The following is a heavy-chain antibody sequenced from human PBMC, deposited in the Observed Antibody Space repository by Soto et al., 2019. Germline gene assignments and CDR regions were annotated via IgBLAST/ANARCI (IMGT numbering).Heavy chain of an antibody. J-gene: IGHJ6*02. Sequence: SETLSLTCAVSGGSISSGDYYWSWIRQPPGKGLEWIGYIYYRGSTYYNPSLKSRVTVSVDTSKNQFSLKLSSVTAADTAVYYCARDKRPVTAVDDYGMDVWGQGTTVTVSS. CDR1: GGSISSGDYY. CDR2: IYYRGST. D-gene: IGHD5-18*01. CDR3: ARDKRPVTAVDDYGMDV. V-gene: IGHV4-30-4*01.